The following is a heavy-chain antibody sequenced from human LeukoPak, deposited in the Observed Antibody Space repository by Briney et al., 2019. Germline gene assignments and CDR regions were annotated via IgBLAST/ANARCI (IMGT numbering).Heavy chain of an antibody. CDR3: ARGYCTSTNCNNWFDP. Sequence: GGSLRLSCAASGFTFSSYGMSWVRQGPGEGLEWVSAISGGGDMTHYTDSVKGRFTISRDNSRNVLYLQMNSLRADDAAIYYCARGYCTSTNCNNWFDPWGQGALVTVSS. V-gene: IGHV3-23*01. D-gene: IGHD2-2*01. CDR1: GFTFSSYG. J-gene: IGHJ5*02. CDR2: ISGGGDMT.